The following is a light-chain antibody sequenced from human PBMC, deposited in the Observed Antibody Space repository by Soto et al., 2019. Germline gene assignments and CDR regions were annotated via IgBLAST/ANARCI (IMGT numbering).Light chain of an antibody. CDR2: RNN. CDR1: RSNIGRNF. J-gene: IGLJ3*02. V-gene: IGLV1-47*01. Sequence: QSVLTQSPSASGTPGQRVTISCSGSRSNIGRNFVDWYQHVPGTAPRLLIQRNNERPSGVPDRFSGSKSGTSVSLAISGLRSDDEATYYCAAWDDTLDAQMFGGGTKLTVL. CDR3: AAWDDTLDAQM.